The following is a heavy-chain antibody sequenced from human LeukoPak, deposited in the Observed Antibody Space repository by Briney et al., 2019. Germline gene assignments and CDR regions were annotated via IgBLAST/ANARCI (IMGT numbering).Heavy chain of an antibody. CDR2: IYYSGST. J-gene: IGHJ3*02. V-gene: IGHV4-59*01. CDR3: AILYDSSGYYRGNAFDI. Sequence: PSETLSLTCTVSGGSTSSYYWSWIRQPPGKGLEWTGYIYYSGSTNYNPSLKSRVTISVDTSKNQFSLKLSSVTAADTAVYYCAILYDSSGYYRGNAFDIWGQGTMVTVSS. D-gene: IGHD3-22*01. CDR1: GGSTSSYY.